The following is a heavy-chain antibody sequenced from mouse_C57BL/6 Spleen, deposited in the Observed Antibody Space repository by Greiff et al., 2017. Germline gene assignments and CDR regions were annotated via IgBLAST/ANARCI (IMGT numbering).Heavy chain of an antibody. Sequence: VQGVESGAELVKPGASVKLSCKASGYTFTDYTIHWVKQRSGQGLEWIGWFYPGSGSIKYNEKFKDKATLTADKSSSTVYMELSRLTSEDTAVYFCARQEDRIKLGAWFAYWGQGTLVTVSA. J-gene: IGHJ3*01. D-gene: IGHD4-1*01. CDR3: ARQEDRIKLGAWFAY. CDR1: GYTFTDYT. CDR2: FYPGSGSI. V-gene: IGHV1-62-2*01.